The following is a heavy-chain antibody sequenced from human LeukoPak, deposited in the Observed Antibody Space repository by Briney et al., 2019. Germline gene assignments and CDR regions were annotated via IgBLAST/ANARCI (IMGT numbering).Heavy chain of an antibody. J-gene: IGHJ4*02. Sequence: SETLSLTCAVYGGSFSGYYWSWIRQLPGKGLEWIGEINHSGSTNYNPSLKSRVTISVDTSKNQFSLKLSSVTAADTAVYYCARGRYDFWSGYSNYFDYWGQGTLVTVSS. CDR2: INHSGST. V-gene: IGHV4-34*01. D-gene: IGHD3-3*01. CDR1: GGSFSGYY. CDR3: ARGRYDFWSGYSNYFDY.